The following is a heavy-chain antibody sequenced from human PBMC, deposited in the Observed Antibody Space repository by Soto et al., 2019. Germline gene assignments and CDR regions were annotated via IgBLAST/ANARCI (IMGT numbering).Heavy chain of an antibody. V-gene: IGHV1-18*01. J-gene: IGHJ6*02. Sequence: QVQLVQSGAEVKKPGASVKVSCKASGYTFTSYGISWVRQAPGQGLEWMGWISAYNGNTNYAQKLQGRVTMTTDTSTSTANMELRSLRSDDTAVYYCAREVSRYYYYFGMDVWGQGTTVTVSS. CDR2: ISAYNGNT. CDR1: GYTFTSYG. CDR3: AREVSRYYYYFGMDV.